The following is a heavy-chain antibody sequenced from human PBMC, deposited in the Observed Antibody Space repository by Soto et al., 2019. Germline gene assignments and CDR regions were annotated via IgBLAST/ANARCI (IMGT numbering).Heavy chain of an antibody. J-gene: IGHJ2*01. V-gene: IGHV3-30-3*01. Sequence: GKGLEWVAVISYDGSNKYYADSVKGRFTISRDNCKNTLYLQMNSLRAEDTFFFQAEDGIRDVRSVSAFLLNRSSDL. CDR3: EDGIRDVRSVSAFLLNRSSDL. CDR2: ISYDGSNK. D-gene: IGHD3-10*02.